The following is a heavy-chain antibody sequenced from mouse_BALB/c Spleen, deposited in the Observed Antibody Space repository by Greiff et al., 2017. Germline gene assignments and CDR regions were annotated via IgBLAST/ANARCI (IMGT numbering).Heavy chain of an antibody. V-gene: IGHV1-14*01. CDR3: ARRLITTVVGDYFDY. D-gene: IGHD1-1*01. J-gene: IGHJ2*01. Sequence: QLQQSGPELVKPGASVKMSCKASGYTFTSYVMHWVKQKPGQGLEWIGYINPYNDGTKYNEKFKGKATLTSDKSSSTAYMELSSLTSEDSAVYYCARRLITTVVGDYFDYWGQGTTLTVSS. CDR2: INPYNDGT. CDR1: GYTFTSYV.